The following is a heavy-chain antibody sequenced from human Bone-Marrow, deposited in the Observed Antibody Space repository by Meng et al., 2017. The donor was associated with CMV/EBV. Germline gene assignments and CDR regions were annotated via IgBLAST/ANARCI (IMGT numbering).Heavy chain of an antibody. CDR2: ISSSSSYI. V-gene: IGHV3-21*04. CDR1: GFTFSSYS. Sequence: GESLKISCAASGFTFSSYSMNWVRQAPGKGLEWVSSISSSSSYIYYADSVKGRFTISRDNAKNTLYLQMNSLRAEDTAVYYCARDRITIFGVVMGHDAFDIWGQGTMVTVSS. CDR3: ARDRITIFGVVMGHDAFDI. J-gene: IGHJ3*02. D-gene: IGHD3-3*01.